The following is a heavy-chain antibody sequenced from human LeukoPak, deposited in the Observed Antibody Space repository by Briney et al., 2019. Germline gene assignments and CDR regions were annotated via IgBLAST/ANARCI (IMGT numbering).Heavy chain of an antibody. V-gene: IGHV3-21*04. CDR1: GFTFSSYS. J-gene: IGHJ4*02. CDR2: ISSSSSYI. CDR3: AKGFGSSGWSHYFDY. D-gene: IGHD6-19*01. Sequence: PGGSLRLSCAASGFTFSSYSMNWVRQAPGKGLEWVSSISSSSSYIYYADSVKGRFTISRDNSKNTLYLQMNSLRAEDTAVYYCAKGFGSSGWSHYFDYWGQGTLVTVSS.